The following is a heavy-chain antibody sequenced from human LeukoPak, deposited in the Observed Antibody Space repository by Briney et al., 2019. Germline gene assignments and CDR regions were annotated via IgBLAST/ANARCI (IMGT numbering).Heavy chain of an antibody. CDR1: GFTFSRYG. D-gene: IGHD2-15*01. J-gene: IGHJ4*02. Sequence: PGGSLRLSCAASGFTFSRYGMHWVRQAPGKGLEWVTFISYDGSNEYYADSVKGRFTISRDNSKNTLYLQMNSLRAEDTAVYYCVYSDYWGQGTLVTVSS. V-gene: IGHV3-30*02. CDR3: VYSDY. CDR2: ISYDGSNE.